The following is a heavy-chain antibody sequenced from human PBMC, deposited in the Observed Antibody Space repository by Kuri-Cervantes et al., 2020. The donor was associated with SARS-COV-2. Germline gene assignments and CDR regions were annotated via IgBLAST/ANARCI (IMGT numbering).Heavy chain of an antibody. J-gene: IGHJ4*02. V-gene: IGHV4-34*01. Sequence: ESLKISCAVYGGSFSDYYWSWIRQPPGKGLEWIGEINHSGSTNYNPSLKSRVTISVDTSKNQFSLKLSSVTSADTAVYYCAGGLHGEVIIFYWGQGTLVTVSS. CDR3: AGGLHGEVIIFY. D-gene: IGHD3-3*01. CDR1: GGSFSDYY. CDR2: INHSGST.